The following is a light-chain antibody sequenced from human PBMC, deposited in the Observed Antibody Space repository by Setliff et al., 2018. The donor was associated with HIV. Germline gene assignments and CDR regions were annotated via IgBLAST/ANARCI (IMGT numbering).Light chain of an antibody. CDR1: SNDIGAYDY. J-gene: IGLJ1*01. CDR3: CSYAGSYTYV. CDR2: AVT. V-gene: IGLV2-11*01. Sequence: QSALTQPASVSGSPGQSITVSCTGTSNDIGAYDYVSWYQQHPGKAPKLMIYAVTDRPSGVPDRFSGSKSGNTASLTISGLQAEDEADYYCCSYAGSYTYVFGAGTKVTVL.